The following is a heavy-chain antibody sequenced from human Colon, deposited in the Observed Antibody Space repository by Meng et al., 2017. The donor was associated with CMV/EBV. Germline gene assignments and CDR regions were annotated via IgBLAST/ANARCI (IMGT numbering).Heavy chain of an antibody. D-gene: IGHD1-14*01. CDR3: ARDHRGRPHDY. J-gene: IGHJ4*02. CDR1: GFTFSSYW. V-gene: IGHV3-7*01. CDR2: IKQDGSEK. Sequence: GGSRRPSCAASGFTFSSYWMSWVRQAPGKGLEWVGNIKQDGSEKYYGDSVKGRVTISRDNAKNTLYLQMNSLRAEDTAVYYCARDHRGRPHDYWGQGTLVTVSS.